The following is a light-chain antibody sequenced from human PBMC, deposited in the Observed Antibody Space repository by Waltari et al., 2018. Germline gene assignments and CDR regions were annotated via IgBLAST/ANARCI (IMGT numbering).Light chain of an antibody. CDR2: QDN. J-gene: IGLJ1*01. V-gene: IGLV3-1*01. CDR1: KLGHKY. CDR3: QAWDSSAVV. Sequence: SYELTQPPSVSVSPGQTASIPCSGDKLGHKYAFWYQQRPGQSPVLVIYQDNKRPSGIPERFSGSNSGNTATLTISGTQTMDEADYYCQAWDSSAVVFGTGTKVTVL.